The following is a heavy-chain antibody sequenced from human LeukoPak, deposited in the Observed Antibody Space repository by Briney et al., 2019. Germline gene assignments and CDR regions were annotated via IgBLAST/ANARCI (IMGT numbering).Heavy chain of an antibody. D-gene: IGHD3-10*01. CDR2: TKNKANSYTT. J-gene: IGHJ6*02. CDR3: ARGSDYYSSGTSYGMDV. Sequence: QPGGSLRLSCAASGFTFSDHYMDWVRQSPGEGLEWVGRTKNKANSYTTEYAASVKGRFIISRDASKNSLYLQMNSLKTEDTAVYYCARGSDYYSSGTSYGMDVWGQGTTVTVSS. V-gene: IGHV3-72*01. CDR1: GFTFSDHY.